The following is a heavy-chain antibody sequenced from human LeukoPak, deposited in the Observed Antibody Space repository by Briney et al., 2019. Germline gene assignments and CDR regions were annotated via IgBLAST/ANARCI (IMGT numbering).Heavy chain of an antibody. V-gene: IGHV5-51*01. CDR1: GYLFTSYW. J-gene: IGHJ3*02. CDR2: IYPGDSDS. Sequence: GESLKISCQGSGYLFTSYWIGWVRQMPGKGLEWMGIIYPGDSDSKYSRSFQGQVTTSADKSINTAYLQWSSLKASDSAMYYCARRLGGADVFDIWGQGTMVTVSS. CDR3: ARRLGGADVFDI. D-gene: IGHD3-16*01.